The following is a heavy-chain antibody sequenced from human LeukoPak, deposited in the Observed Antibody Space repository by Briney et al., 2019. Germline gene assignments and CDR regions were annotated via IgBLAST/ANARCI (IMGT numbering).Heavy chain of an antibody. CDR1: GGSTSSSNW. CDR2: IYHSGST. Sequence: SETLSLTCAASGGSTSSSNWWSWVRQPPGKGLEWIGEIYHSGSTNYNPSLKSRVTISVDKSKNQFSLKLSSVTAADTAVYYCARTPKAPIAAAGTYYYYGMDVWGQGTTVTVSS. D-gene: IGHD6-13*01. CDR3: ARTPKAPIAAAGTYYYYGMDV. J-gene: IGHJ6*02. V-gene: IGHV4-4*02.